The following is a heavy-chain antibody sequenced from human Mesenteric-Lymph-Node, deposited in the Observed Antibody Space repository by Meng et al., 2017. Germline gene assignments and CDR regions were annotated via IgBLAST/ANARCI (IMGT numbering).Heavy chain of an antibody. J-gene: IGHJ1*01. V-gene: IGHV4-4*02. D-gene: IGHD3-10*01. CDR2: IPHRGSS. CDR1: GGSFSSRNW. CDR3: LRGSGGSV. Sequence: QVQLQESGPEPVKPSGTLSLASAVPGGSFSSRNWRSWARQPPGKGREWIGEIPHRGSSAYNPSLKSRVSMSIDKSKNQFSLKLTSVTAADTAVYHCLRGSGGSVWGQGTLVTVSS.